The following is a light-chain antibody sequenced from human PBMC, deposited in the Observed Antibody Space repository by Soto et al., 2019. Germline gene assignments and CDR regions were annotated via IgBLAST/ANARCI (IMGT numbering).Light chain of an antibody. CDR2: KAS. J-gene: IGKJ1*01. Sequence: DIQMTQSPSTLSASVGDRVTITCRASESICGWLAWYQQKPGKAPKLVMFKASTLESGVPSRFSGSGSGTEFTLSISSLQPDDFAIYYCQQYNSYPRTFGQGTKVEIK. CDR3: QQYNSYPRT. CDR1: ESICGW. V-gene: IGKV1-5*03.